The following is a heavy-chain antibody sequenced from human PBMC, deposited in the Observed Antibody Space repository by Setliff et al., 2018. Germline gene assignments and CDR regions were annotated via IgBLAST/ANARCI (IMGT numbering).Heavy chain of an antibody. CDR1: GGSISSSSYY. J-gene: IGHJ4*02. CDR3: ARRSSYYNFWSGYWDY. D-gene: IGHD3-3*01. CDR2: IYYSGST. Sequence: SETLSLTCTVSGGSISSSSYYWGWIRQPPGKGLEWIGSIYYSGSTYYNPSLKSRVTISVDASKNQFSLKLSSVTAADTAVYYCARRSSYYNFWSGYWDYWGQGTLVTVSS. V-gene: IGHV4-39*07.